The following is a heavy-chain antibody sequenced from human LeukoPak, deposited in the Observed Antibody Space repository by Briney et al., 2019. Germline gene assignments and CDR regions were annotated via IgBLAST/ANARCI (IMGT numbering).Heavy chain of an antibody. D-gene: IGHD3-22*01. CDR3: ARENTYSYDSSGYYRN. Sequence: GASVKVSCKSSGYTFTSYYVDWVRQAPGQGLEGMGIIKPSGGSTTYAQTFQGRVTMTRATSTSRVYMELSRLRSKDTAVYYCARENTYSYDSSGYYRNWGQGTLVTVSS. CDR1: GYTFTSYY. J-gene: IGHJ4*02. V-gene: IGHV1-46*01. CDR2: IKPSGGST.